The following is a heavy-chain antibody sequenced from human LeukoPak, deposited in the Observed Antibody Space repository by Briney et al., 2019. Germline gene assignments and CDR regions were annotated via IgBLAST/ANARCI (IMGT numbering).Heavy chain of an antibody. CDR2: INPNNGGS. CDR3: ARGPSGTGTTVY. V-gene: IGHV1-2*06. D-gene: IGHD1-7*01. J-gene: IGHJ4*02. CDR1: GYTFTGYY. Sequence: ASLKVSCKASGYTFTGYYVHWVRQAPGQVLEWRCRINPNNGGSDYAQKFQGRVTMTRDTSITTAYMDLSRLTSDDTAVYYCARGPSGTGTTVYWGQGTLVTVSS.